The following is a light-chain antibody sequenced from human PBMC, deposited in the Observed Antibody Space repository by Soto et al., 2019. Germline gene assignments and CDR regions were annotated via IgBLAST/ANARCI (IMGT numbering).Light chain of an antibody. CDR2: DAS. J-gene: IGKJ4*01. CDR1: QSVSSSY. Sequence: EIVLTQSPGTLSLSPGERATLSCRASQSVSSSYLAWYQQKPGQAPRLLIYDASNRVTGIPARFSGSGSGTDFTLTISSLQPEDFATYYCQQANSFPLTFGGGTKVDIK. V-gene: IGKV3D-20*02. CDR3: QQANSFPLT.